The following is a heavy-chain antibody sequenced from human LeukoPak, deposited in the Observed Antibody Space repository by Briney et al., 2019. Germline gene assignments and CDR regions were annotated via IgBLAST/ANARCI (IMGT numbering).Heavy chain of an antibody. CDR3: ARAKASRGYSYAEGPYY. J-gene: IGHJ4*02. D-gene: IGHD5-18*01. Sequence: GASVKVSCKASGGTFSSYAISWVRQAPGQGLEWMGGIIPIFGTANYAQKFQGRVTITADESTSTAYMELSSLRSEDTAVYYCARAKASRGYSYAEGPYYWGQGTLVTVSS. CDR2: IIPIFGTA. V-gene: IGHV1-69*13. CDR1: GGTFSSYA.